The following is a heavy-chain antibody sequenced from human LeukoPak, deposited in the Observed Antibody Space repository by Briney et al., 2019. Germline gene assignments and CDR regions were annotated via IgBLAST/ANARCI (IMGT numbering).Heavy chain of an antibody. CDR1: GGSVINTNW. Sequence: PSETLSLTCGVSGGSVINTNWWTWVRQPPGKGLEWIGEVHLDGRTNYNPSFESRLTMSVDVSENQVSLKLTSVTAADTAVYYCAREGGFYSPLDYSGQATLVTVSS. J-gene: IGHJ4*02. V-gene: IGHV4-4*02. CDR2: VHLDGRT. D-gene: IGHD5-18*01. CDR3: AREGGFYSPLDY.